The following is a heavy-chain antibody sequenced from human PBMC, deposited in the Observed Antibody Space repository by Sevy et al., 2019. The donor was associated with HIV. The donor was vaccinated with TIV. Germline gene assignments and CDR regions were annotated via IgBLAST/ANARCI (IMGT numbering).Heavy chain of an antibody. Sequence: ASVKVSCKASGGTFSSYGISWVRQAPGQGLEWMGGIIPILGTVNYAQKFLGRVTITADESTKTAYMELSSLRSEDTVVYYCARGGGNGWYYFDYWGQETLVTVSS. J-gene: IGHJ4*02. CDR1: GGTFSSYG. CDR2: IIPILGTV. D-gene: IGHD6-19*01. CDR3: ARGGGNGWYYFDY. V-gene: IGHV1-69*13.